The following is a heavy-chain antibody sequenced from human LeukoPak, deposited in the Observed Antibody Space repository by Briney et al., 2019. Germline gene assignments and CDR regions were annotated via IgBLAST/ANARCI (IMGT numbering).Heavy chain of an antibody. J-gene: IGHJ4*02. V-gene: IGHV3-30*02. CDR3: AREGEPARESQIFDY. D-gene: IGHD3-16*01. CDR2: IRYDGSNT. CDR1: GFTFSSYG. Sequence: PGGSLRLSCAVSGFTFSSYGMHWVRQAPGKGLEWVSFIRYDGSNTYYPDSVKGRFTISRDTSKNTLYLQMNSLRADDTAMYYCAREGEPARESQIFDYWGQGTLVTVSS.